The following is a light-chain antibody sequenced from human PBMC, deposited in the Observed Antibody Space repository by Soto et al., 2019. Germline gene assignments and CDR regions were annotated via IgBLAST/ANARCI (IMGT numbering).Light chain of an antibody. CDR1: QNINTW. CDR3: QQYNNWPIT. Sequence: DIPMPQSPSTLSASVGERVTITCRASQNINTWVAWYQQKPGKAPNLLIYRASSLESGVPSRFSGSGSGTEFTLTISSLQSEDFEVYYCQQYNNWPITVGQGTRLDI. CDR2: RAS. V-gene: IGKV1-5*01. J-gene: IGKJ5*01.